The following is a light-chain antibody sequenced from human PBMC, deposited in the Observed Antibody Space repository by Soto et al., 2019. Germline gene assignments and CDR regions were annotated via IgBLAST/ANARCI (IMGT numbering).Light chain of an antibody. J-gene: IGLJ1*01. V-gene: IGLV2-14*01. CDR3: SSYTTSSLEV. CDR2: DVS. Sequence: QSVLTQPASVSGSPGQSITISCTGTSSDVGGSNYVSWYQQLPGKAPKLMIYDVSDRPSGVSNRFSGSKSGNTASLTISGLQAEDEADYYCSSYTTSSLEVFGIGTKVTVL. CDR1: SSDVGGSNY.